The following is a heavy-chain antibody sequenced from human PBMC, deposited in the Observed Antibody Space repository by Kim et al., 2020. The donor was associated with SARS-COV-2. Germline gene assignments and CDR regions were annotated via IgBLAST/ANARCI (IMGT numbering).Heavy chain of an antibody. CDR1: GFTFSSYA. Sequence: GGSLRLSCAASGFTFSSYAMSWVRQAPGKGLEWVSAISGSGGSTYYADSVKGRFTISRDNSKNTLYLQMNSLRAEDTAVYYCAKDFYYDSSGPSGAFDIWGQGTMVTVSS. J-gene: IGHJ3*02. V-gene: IGHV3-23*01. CDR2: ISGSGGST. D-gene: IGHD3-22*01. CDR3: AKDFYYDSSGPSGAFDI.